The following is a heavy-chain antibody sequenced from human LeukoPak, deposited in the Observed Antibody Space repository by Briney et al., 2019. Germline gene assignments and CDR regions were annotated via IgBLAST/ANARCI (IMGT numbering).Heavy chain of an antibody. Sequence: SETLSLTCAVYGGSFSGYYWSWIRQPPGKGLEWIGEINHSGSTNYNPSLKSRVTISVDTSKNQFSLKLSSVTAADTAVYCCARGYYDFWSGYSSYFDYWGQGTLVTVSS. D-gene: IGHD3-3*01. V-gene: IGHV4-34*01. CDR2: INHSGST. CDR1: GGSFSGYY. J-gene: IGHJ4*02. CDR3: ARGYYDFWSGYSSYFDY.